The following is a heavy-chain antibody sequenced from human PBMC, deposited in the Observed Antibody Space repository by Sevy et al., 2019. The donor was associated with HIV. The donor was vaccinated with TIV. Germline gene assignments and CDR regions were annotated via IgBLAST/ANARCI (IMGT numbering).Heavy chain of an antibody. CDR3: TTAEEGSSWYLFDY. D-gene: IGHD6-13*01. V-gene: IGHV3-15*01. CDR1: GFTLSNAW. J-gene: IGHJ4*02. Sequence: GGSLRLSCAASGFTLSNAWMSWVRQAPGKGLEWVGRIKSKTDGGTTDHAAPVKGRFTISRDDSKNTLYLQMNSLKTEDTAVYYCTTAEEGSSWYLFDYWGQGTLVTVSS. CDR2: IKSKTDGGTT.